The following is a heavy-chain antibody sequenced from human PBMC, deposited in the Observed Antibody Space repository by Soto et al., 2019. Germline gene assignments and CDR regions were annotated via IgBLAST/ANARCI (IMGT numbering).Heavy chain of an antibody. CDR3: EKDRRAGGNSEFYLEF. CDR2: ISATGGGT. V-gene: IGHV3-23*01. D-gene: IGHD3-16*01. Sequence: GLSXRLSWSASVFNFIIYSIIWFRQAPGKGLELVSLISATGGGTYYADSVKGRFTISRYNSDNTLYLQVHSLRAEDTAVCYCEKDRRAGGNSEFYLEFWGPGAQVTV. J-gene: IGHJ4*02. CDR1: VFNFIIYS.